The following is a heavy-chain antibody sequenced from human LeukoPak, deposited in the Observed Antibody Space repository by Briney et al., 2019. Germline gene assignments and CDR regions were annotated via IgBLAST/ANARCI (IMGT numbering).Heavy chain of an antibody. Sequence: PGGSLRLSCAASGFTFSSYSMNWVRQAPGKGLEWVSSISSSSSYIYYADSVKGRFTISRDNAKNSLYLQMNSLRAEDTAVYYCARGQGYSYGSPFDYWGQGTLVTLSS. J-gene: IGHJ4*02. D-gene: IGHD5-18*01. CDR1: GFTFSSYS. CDR3: ARGQGYSYGSPFDY. CDR2: ISSSSSYI. V-gene: IGHV3-21*01.